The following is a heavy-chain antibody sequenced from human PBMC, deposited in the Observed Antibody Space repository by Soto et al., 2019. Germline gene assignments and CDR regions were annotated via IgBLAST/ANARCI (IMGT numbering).Heavy chain of an antibody. V-gene: IGHV4-30-4*01. CDR3: ARDLWLEPELYDYGMDG. CDR1: GDSISSADYY. D-gene: IGHD1-1*01. Sequence: SETLSLTCTVSGDSISSADYYWSWIRQTPGKGLEWIGHIFYSGTTYYNPSLKRRLTITVDTSKNHFSLRLTSVTAADTAVYYCARDLWLEPELYDYGMDGWGQGTTVTV. CDR2: IFYSGTT. J-gene: IGHJ6*02.